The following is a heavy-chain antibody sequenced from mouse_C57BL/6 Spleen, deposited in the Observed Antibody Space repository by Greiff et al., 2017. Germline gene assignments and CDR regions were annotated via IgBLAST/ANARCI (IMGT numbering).Heavy chain of an antibody. CDR2: IDPENGDT. V-gene: IGHV14-4*01. Sequence: SGAELVRPGASVKLSCTASGFNIKDDYMHWVKQRPEQGLEWIGWIDPENGDTEYASKFQGKATITADTSSNTAYLQLSSLTSEDTAVYYCTRIRRYYFDYWGQGTTLTVSS. D-gene: IGHD1-1*01. J-gene: IGHJ2*01. CDR1: GFNIKDDY. CDR3: TRIRRYYFDY.